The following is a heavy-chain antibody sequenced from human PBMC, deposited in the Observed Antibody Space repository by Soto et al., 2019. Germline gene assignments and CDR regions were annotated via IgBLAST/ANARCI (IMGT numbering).Heavy chain of an antibody. D-gene: IGHD2-2*02. V-gene: IGHV1-2*02. CDR3: ARSLTEGYCTITGCYTRPLYGMDV. CDR2: INPNSGGT. CDR1: GYTFSGYY. J-gene: IGHJ6*02. Sequence: VSVKVSCKASGYTFSGYYIHWLRQAPGQGLEWMGWINPNSGGTNYAQKFQGRVTVTRDTPTSTAYMELSRLTSDDTAVYYCARSLTEGYCTITGCYTRPLYGMDVWGQGTTVTVSS.